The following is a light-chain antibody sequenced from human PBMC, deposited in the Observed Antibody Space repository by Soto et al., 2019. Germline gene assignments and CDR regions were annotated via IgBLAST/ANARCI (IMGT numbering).Light chain of an antibody. Sequence: EIVLTQSPGTLSLSPGERATLSCRASQSVSSYLAWYQQKPGQAPRLLIYDASNRATAIPDRFSGSGSGTDFTLTISRLEPEDFAVYYCQQYTDWPLTFGQGTKVDIK. CDR2: DAS. J-gene: IGKJ1*01. V-gene: IGKV3-20*01. CDR1: QSVSSY. CDR3: QQYTDWPLT.